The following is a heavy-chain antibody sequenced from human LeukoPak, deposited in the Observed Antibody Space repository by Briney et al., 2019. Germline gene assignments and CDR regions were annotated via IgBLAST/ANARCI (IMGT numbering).Heavy chain of an antibody. CDR3: ASGWYDRYFDY. CDR2: ISGSGGST. V-gene: IGHV3-23*01. Sequence: GGSLRLSCAASGFTFSSYAMSWVRQAPGKGLEWVSAISGSGGSTYYADSVKGRFTISRDNSKNTLYLQMISLRAEDTADYYCASGWYDRYFDYWGQGTLVTVSS. D-gene: IGHD6-19*01. CDR1: GFTFSSYA. J-gene: IGHJ4*02.